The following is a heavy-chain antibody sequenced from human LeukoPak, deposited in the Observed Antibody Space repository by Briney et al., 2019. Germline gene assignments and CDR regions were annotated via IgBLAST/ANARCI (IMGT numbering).Heavy chain of an antibody. CDR1: GYSISNGYY. V-gene: IGHV4-38-2*02. CDR3: ARVYCSSTSCYTLSWYFDL. D-gene: IGHD2-2*02. J-gene: IGHJ2*01. Sequence: SETLSLTCTVSGYSISNGYYWGWIRQPPGKGLEWIGSIYHSGSTYYNPSLKSRVTISVDTSKNQFSLKLSSVTAADTAVYYCARVYCSSTSCYTLSWYFDLWGRGTLVTVSS. CDR2: IYHSGST.